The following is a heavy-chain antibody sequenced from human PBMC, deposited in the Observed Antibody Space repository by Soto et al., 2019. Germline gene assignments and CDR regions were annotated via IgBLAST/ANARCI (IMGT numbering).Heavy chain of an antibody. CDR1: GFTFSSYA. V-gene: IGHV3-30-3*01. J-gene: IGHJ6*02. CDR2: ISYDGSNK. D-gene: IGHD2-2*01. CDR3: ARDSKFKDIVLVPAASYYYYYYGMDV. Sequence: PGGSLRLSCAASGFTFSSYAMHWVRQAPGKGLEWVAVISYDGSNKYYADSVKGRLTISRDNSKNTLYLQMNSLRAEDTAVYYCARDSKFKDIVLVPAASYYYYYYGMDVWGQGTTVTVSS.